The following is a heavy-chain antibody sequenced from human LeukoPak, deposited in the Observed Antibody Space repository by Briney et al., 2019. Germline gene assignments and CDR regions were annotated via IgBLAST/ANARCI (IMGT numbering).Heavy chain of an antibody. Sequence: HGESLKISCRGSGYSFTTYWIGWVRQMPGKGLEWMGIIYPGDSNTRYSPSFQGQVTMSADKSINTAYLQWSSLKASDTAMYYCARQSRDGSKTRGYYFDYWGQGTLVTVSS. D-gene: IGHD3-10*01. V-gene: IGHV5-51*01. CDR1: GYSFTTYW. CDR2: IYPGDSNT. J-gene: IGHJ4*02. CDR3: ARQSRDGSKTRGYYFDY.